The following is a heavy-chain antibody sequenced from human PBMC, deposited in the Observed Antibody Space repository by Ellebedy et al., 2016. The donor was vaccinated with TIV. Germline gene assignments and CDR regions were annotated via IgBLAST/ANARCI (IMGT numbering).Heavy chain of an antibody. CDR2: INPNSGGT. CDR3: ARGGSGTDWYFDL. D-gene: IGHD6-13*01. V-gene: IGHV1-2*04. CDR1: KYTLTELS. Sequence: ASVKVSCKVSKYTLTELSIHWVRQAPGRGLEWMGWINPNSGGTNYAHKFQGWVTMTRDTSTSTVYMELTSLRSEDTAVYYCARGGSGTDWYFDLWGRGTLVTVSS. J-gene: IGHJ2*01.